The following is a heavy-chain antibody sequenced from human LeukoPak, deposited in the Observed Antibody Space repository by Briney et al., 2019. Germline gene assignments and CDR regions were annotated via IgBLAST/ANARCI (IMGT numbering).Heavy chain of an antibody. CDR1: GFTFNNYA. CDR2: FSSSSNYI. CDR3: ARDPRYGGNSGLLDY. J-gene: IGHJ4*02. Sequence: GGSLRLSCAASGFTFNNYAMTWVRQAPGEGLELVSSFSSSSNYIYYADSVKGRFTISRDNAKNSLYLQMNSLRAEDTAVYYCARDPRYGGNSGLLDYWGQGTLVTVSS. D-gene: IGHD4-23*01. V-gene: IGHV3-21*01.